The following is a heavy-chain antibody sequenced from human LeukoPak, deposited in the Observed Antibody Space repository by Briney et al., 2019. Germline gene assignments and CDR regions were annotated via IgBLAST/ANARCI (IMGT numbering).Heavy chain of an antibody. Sequence: PGGSLRLSCAASGFTFSDYYMSWLRQTPGKGLEWVSYISPSGTTMDYADSVKGRFTISRDNAKDSLSLQMNSLGAEDTAVYYCAKGHTYGMIWGQGTLVTVSS. D-gene: IGHD5-18*01. J-gene: IGHJ4*02. V-gene: IGHV3-11*01. CDR1: GFTFSDYY. CDR2: ISPSGTTM. CDR3: AKGHTYGMI.